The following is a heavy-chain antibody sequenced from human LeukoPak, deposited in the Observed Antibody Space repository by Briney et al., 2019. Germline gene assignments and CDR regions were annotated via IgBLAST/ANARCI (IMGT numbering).Heavy chain of an antibody. J-gene: IGHJ4*02. CDR1: GFTFSNFA. V-gene: IGHV3-30*04. Sequence: PGGSLRLSCAATGFTFSNFAMHWVRQAPGKGLEWVAVVSYDGSYKYYADSVKGRFTISRDNSKNTLYLQMNSLRAEDTAVYYCARDEIYCGGDCYKFDYWGQGTLVTVSS. CDR3: ARDEIYCGGDCYKFDY. CDR2: VSYDGSYK. D-gene: IGHD2-21*02.